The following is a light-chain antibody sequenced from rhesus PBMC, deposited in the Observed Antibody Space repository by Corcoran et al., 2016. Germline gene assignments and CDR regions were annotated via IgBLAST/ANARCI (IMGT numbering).Light chain of an antibody. CDR3: HKSSNWAQR. CDR2: GAA. V-gene: IGKV3-42*02. CDR1: QSGSSS. J-gene: IGKJ2*01. Sequence: EIVLTQSPVTLSLSPGERATLPCRASQSGSSSLAWYQQKPGQAPRLPIYGAARRATGTPERFSGRGSGTEFTLTLSSLQPEDVGVNYCHKSSNWAQRFDQGTKVEVK.